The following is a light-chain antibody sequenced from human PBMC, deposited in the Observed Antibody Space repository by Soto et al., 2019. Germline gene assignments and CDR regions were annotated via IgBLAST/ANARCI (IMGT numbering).Light chain of an antibody. J-gene: IGLJ3*02. Sequence: QSALTQPPSASGTPGQSVTISCSGTSSDVGGNNYVSWYQQHPGKAPQLMFYEGSKRPSGPPDRFSASKSGNAASLTVSGRQAEDEANYYCCSYAGINNLGVFGGGTKLTVL. CDR3: CSYAGINNLGV. CDR1: SSDVGGNNY. V-gene: IGLV2-8*01. CDR2: EGS.